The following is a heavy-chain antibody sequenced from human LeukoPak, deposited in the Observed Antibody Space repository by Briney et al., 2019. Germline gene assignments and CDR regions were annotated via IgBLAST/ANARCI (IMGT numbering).Heavy chain of an antibody. D-gene: IGHD3-22*01. CDR2: ISSSSSYI. CDR1: GFTFSRYT. J-gene: IGHJ3*01. CDR3: ARVNYDTSDYDDAFDV. V-gene: IGHV3-21*01. Sequence: GGSLRLSCAASGFTFSRYTMNWVRQAPGKGLEWVSSISSSSSYIYYADSVKGRFTISRGNAKNLLYLQMNSLRAEDTAVYYCARVNYDTSDYDDAFDVWGQGTMVTVSS.